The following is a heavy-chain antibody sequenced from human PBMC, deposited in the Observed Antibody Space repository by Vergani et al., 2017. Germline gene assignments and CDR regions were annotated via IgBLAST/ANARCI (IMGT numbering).Heavy chain of an antibody. D-gene: IGHD3-16*01. CDR2: IYYSGST. V-gene: IGHV4-59*01. J-gene: IGHJ6*02. CDR1: GGSISSYY. Sequence: QVQLQESGPGLVKPSETLSLTCTVSGGSISSYYWSWIRQPPGKGLEWIGYIYYSGSTNYNPSLKSRVTISVDTSKNQFSLKLSSVTAADTAVYYCARVRSWNIWGISGMDVWGQGTTVTVSS. CDR3: ARVRSWNIWGISGMDV.